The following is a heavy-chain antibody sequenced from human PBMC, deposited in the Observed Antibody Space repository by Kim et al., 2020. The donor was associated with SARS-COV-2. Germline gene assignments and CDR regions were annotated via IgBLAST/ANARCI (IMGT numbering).Heavy chain of an antibody. Sequence: YADSVKGRFTSSRDNDKNSLYLKMNSLRADDTAVYYCARSEVVEMATIDYWGQGTLVTVSS. D-gene: IGHD2-15*01. J-gene: IGHJ4*02. CDR3: ARSEVVEMATIDY. V-gene: IGHV3-21*01.